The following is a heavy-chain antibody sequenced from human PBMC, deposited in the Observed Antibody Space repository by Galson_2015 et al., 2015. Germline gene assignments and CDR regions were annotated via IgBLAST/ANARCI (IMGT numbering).Heavy chain of an antibody. J-gene: IGHJ4*02. CDR2: IYHSGTT. CDR3: ARRRDYFDY. CDR1: GASISSYY. V-gene: IGHV4-59*01. Sequence: ETLSLTCTVSGASISSYYRSWVRQPPGKGLEWIGYIYHSGTTNYNPSLKSRVTISVDTSKNQFSLKLSSVTAADTAVYYCARRRDYFDYWGQGTLVTVSS.